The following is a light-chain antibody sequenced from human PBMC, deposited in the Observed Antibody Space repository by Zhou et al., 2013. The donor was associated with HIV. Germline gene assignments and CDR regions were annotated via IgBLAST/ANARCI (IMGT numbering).Light chain of an antibody. V-gene: IGKV3D-20*02. CDR2: GAS. CDR3: QQRSK. CDR1: QSVSSNY. J-gene: IGKJ1*01. Sequence: EIVLTQSPGTLSLSPGERATLSCRASQSVSSNYLAWYQQKPGQAPRLLIYGASSRATGIPNRFSGSGSGTDFTLTISRLEPEDFAVYYCQQRSKFGQGTKVEIK.